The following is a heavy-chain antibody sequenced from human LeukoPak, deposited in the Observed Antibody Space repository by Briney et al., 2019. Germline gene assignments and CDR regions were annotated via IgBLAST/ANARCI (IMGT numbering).Heavy chain of an antibody. CDR1: GGSISSYY. D-gene: IGHD1-26*01. Sequence: PSETLSLTCTVSGGSISSYYWSWIRQPPGKGLEWIGYIYYSGSTNYNPSLKSRVTISVDTSKNEFSLKLSSVTAADTAVYYCARAWASGRYYVLDAFDIWGQGTMVTVSS. V-gene: IGHV4-59*01. J-gene: IGHJ3*02. CDR3: ARAWASGRYYVLDAFDI. CDR2: IYYSGST.